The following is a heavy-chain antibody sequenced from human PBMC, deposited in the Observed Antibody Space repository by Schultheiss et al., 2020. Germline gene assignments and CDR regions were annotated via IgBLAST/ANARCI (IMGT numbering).Heavy chain of an antibody. Sequence: GESLKISCAASGFTFSSYGMHWVRQAPGKGLEWVAVIWYDGSNKYYADSVKGRFTISRDNSKNTLYLQMNSLRAEDTAVYYCARDPPKKIPDYYFDYWGQGTLVTVSS. D-gene: IGHD2-2*02. V-gene: IGHV3-33*08. J-gene: IGHJ4*02. CDR2: IWYDGSNK. CDR1: GFTFSSYG. CDR3: ARDPPKKIPDYYFDY.